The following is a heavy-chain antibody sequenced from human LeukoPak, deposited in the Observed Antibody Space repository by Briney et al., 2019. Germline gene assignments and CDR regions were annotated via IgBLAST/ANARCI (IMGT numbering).Heavy chain of an antibody. CDR2: IRSKAYGGTT. CDR1: GFTFGDYA. D-gene: IGHD3-16*02. CDR3: TRDRYDYVWGSYRFFDY. V-gene: IGHV3-49*04. Sequence: GGSLRLSCTASGFTFGDYAMSWGRQAPGKGLEWVGFIRSKAYGGTTEYAASVKGRFTISRDDSKSIAYLQMNSLKTEDTAVYYCTRDRYDYVWGSYRFFDYWGQGTLVTVSS. J-gene: IGHJ4*02.